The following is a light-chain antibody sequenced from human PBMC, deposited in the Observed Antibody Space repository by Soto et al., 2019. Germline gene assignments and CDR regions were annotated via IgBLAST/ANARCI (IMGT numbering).Light chain of an antibody. CDR2: AAS. CDR3: QKYDSPRIT. V-gene: IGKV1-27*01. J-gene: IGKJ5*01. CDR1: QGISNY. Sequence: DIQMTQSPSSLSASVGDRVTITCRASQGISNYLTWYQQKPGKVPKLLIYAASTLQSGVPSRFSGSGSGTDFTLTISSLQPEDVATYYCQKYDSPRITFGQGTRLEIK.